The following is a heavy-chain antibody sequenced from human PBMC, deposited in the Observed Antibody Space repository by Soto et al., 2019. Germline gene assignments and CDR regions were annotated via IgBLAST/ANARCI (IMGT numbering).Heavy chain of an antibody. D-gene: IGHD2-2*01. J-gene: IGHJ5*02. CDR2: IYPTGST. CDR3: ATGRSEVVPGAMDT. Sequence: QVQLQESGPGLVKPSETLSRSCTVSGGSFSSHYCNWVRESAGKGLEWIGRIYPTGSTTYNPSLKSRLTMSVDTSKNQFSLRLTSMTAADTAVYYCATGRSEVVPGAMDTWGQGTLVTVSS. V-gene: IGHV4-4*07. CDR1: GGSFSSHY.